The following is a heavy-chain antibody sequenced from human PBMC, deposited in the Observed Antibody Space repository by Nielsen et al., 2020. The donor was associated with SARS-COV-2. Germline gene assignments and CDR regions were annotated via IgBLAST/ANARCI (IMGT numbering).Heavy chain of an antibody. CDR3: ARETDWGCLDY. V-gene: IGHV4-59*01. J-gene: IGHJ4*02. D-gene: IGHD7-27*01. CDR2: IYYSGNT. Sequence: SETLSLTCAVYGGSLSGSYWSWIRQSPGKGLEWIGYIYYSGNTNYNPFLKSRVTISVDRSKNQFSLQLKSLTTADTAVYYCARETDWGCLDYWGQGTLVTVSS. CDR1: GGSLSGSY.